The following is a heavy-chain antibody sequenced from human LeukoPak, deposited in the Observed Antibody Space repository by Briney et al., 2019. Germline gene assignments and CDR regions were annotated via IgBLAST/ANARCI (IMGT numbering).Heavy chain of an antibody. CDR2: IYYSGST. J-gene: IGHJ6*02. CDR1: GGSISSGGYY. V-gene: IGHV4-31*03. CDR3: ARGSSAVTTGPSYYYYGMDV. D-gene: IGHD4-11*01. Sequence: PSETLSLTCTVSGGSISSGGYYWSWIRQHPGKGLEWIGYIYYSGSTYYNPSLKSRVTISVDTSKNQFSLKLSSVTAADTAVYYCARGSSAVTTGPSYYYYGMDVWGQGTTVTVSS.